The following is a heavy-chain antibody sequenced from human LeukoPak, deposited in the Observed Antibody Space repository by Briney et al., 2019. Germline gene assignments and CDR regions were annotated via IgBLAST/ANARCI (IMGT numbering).Heavy chain of an antibody. CDR3: ARDLLSLYPSPP. Sequence: ASVKVSCKAPGYTFTGYYMHWVRQAPGQGLEWMGWINPNSGGTNYAQKFQGRVTMTRDTSISTAYMELSRLRSDDTAVYYCARDLLSLYPSPPWGQGTLVTVSS. D-gene: IGHD3-16*02. J-gene: IGHJ5*02. V-gene: IGHV1-2*02. CDR2: INPNSGGT. CDR1: GYTFTGYY.